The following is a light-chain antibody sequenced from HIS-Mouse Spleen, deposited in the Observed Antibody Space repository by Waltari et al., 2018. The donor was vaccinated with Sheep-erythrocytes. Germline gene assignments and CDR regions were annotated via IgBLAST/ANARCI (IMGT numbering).Light chain of an antibody. CDR2: QDS. CDR1: KLGDKY. J-gene: IGLJ2*01. CDR3: QAWDSSTAVV. Sequence: SYELTQPPSVSVSPGQTASITCSGDKLGDKYACWYEQKPGQSPVPVLYQDSKRPSGIPERFSGSNSGNTATLTISGTQAMDEADYYCQAWDSSTAVVFGGGTKLTVL. V-gene: IGLV3-1*01.